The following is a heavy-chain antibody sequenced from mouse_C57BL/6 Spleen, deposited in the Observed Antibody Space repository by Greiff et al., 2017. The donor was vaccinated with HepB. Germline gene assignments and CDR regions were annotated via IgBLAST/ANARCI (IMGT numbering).Heavy chain of an antibody. D-gene: IGHD2-1*01. J-gene: IGHJ2*01. Sequence: QVHVKQPGAELVKPGASVKMSCKASGYTFTSYWITWVKQRPGQGLEWIGDIYPGSGSTNYNEKFKSKATLTVDTSSSTAYMQLSSLTSEDSAVYYCVRSRGNYGYWGQGTTLTVSS. CDR2: IYPGSGST. CDR3: VRSRGNYGY. V-gene: IGHV1-55*01. CDR1: GYTFTSYW.